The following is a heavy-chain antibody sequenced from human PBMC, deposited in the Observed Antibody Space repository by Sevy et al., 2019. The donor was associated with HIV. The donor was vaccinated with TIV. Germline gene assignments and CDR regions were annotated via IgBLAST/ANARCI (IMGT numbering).Heavy chain of an antibody. CDR1: GDSISSGSYY. Sequence: SETLSLTCTVSGDSISSGSYYWTWIRQPAGKGLEWIGRIYTSGRTNYNPSLKSRVTISIDTSKNQFSLKLSSVTAADTAVYYCTREGARWELFDYRGQGTLVTVSS. J-gene: IGHJ4*02. V-gene: IGHV4-61*02. CDR3: TREGARWELFDY. CDR2: IYTSGRT. D-gene: IGHD1-26*01.